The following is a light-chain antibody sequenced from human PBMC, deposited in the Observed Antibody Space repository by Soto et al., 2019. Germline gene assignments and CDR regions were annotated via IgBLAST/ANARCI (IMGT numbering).Light chain of an antibody. V-gene: IGKV1-5*01. CDR1: QSISSW. J-gene: IGKJ1*01. CDR2: DAS. CDR3: QHYNSYSEA. Sequence: DIQMSQSPTALPASVGDRVTLTCRASQSISSWLAWYQQKPGKAPKFLIYDASNLESGVPSRFSGSGSGTEFTLTISSLQPDDFATYYCQHYNSYSEAFGQGTKVDIK.